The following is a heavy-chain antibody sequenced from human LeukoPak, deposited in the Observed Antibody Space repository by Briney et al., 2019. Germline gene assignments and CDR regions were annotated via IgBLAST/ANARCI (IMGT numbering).Heavy chain of an antibody. Sequence: SETLSLTCTVSGGSISSSSYYWGWIRQPPGKGLEWIGSIYYSGSTYYNPSLKSRVTISVDTSKNQFSLKLSSVTAADTAVYYCAREGIGAVAGTGVFDYWGQGTLVTVSS. D-gene: IGHD6-19*01. CDR3: AREGIGAVAGTGVFDY. V-gene: IGHV4-39*07. CDR1: GGSISSSSYY. J-gene: IGHJ4*02. CDR2: IYYSGST.